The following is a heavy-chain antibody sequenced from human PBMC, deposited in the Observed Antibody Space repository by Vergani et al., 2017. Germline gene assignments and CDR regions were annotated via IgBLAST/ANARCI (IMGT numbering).Heavy chain of an antibody. V-gene: IGHV2-5*02. Sequence: QITLKESGPTLVKPTQTLTLTCTFSGFSLSTSGVGVGWIRQPPGKALEWLALIYWDDDKRYSPSLKIRLTITKDTSKNQVVLTMTNMDPVDTATHYCAHSEDGVDAFDIGGRGTMVTVSS. CDR3: AHSEDGVDAFDI. CDR1: GFSLSTSGVG. J-gene: IGHJ3*02. D-gene: IGHD2-15*01. CDR2: IYWDDDK.